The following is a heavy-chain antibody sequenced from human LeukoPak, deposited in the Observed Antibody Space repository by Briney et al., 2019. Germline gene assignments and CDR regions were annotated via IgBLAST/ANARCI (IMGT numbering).Heavy chain of an antibody. D-gene: IGHD5-18*01. V-gene: IGHV3-30*02. CDR3: AKFMDTTMVQYFDY. J-gene: IGHJ4*02. CDR1: GFTFSSYG. Sequence: PGGSLRLSCAASGFTFSSYGMHWVRQAPGKGLEWVAFIRYDGSNKYYADSVKGRFTISRDNSKKTLYLQMNSLRAEDTAVYYCAKFMDTTMVQYFDYWGQGTLVTVSS. CDR2: IRYDGSNK.